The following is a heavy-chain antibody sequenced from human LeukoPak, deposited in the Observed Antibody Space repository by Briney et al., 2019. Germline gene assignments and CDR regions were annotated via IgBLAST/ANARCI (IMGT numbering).Heavy chain of an antibody. CDR2: IYHSGST. CDR1: GYSISSGYY. J-gene: IGHJ4*02. Sequence: PWETLSLTCTVSGYSISSGYYWGWIRQPPGKGLEWIGSIYHSGSTYYNPSLKSRVTISVDTSKNQFSLKPSSVTAADTAVYYCARAPREVAAAVYFDYWGQGTLVTVSS. D-gene: IGHD6-13*01. V-gene: IGHV4-38-2*02. CDR3: ARAPREVAAAVYFDY.